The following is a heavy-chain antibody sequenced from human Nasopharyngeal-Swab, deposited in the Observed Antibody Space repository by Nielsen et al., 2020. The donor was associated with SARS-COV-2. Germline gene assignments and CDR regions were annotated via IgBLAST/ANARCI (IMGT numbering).Heavy chain of an antibody. Sequence: ASVKVSCKASGYTFTSYAMHWVRQAPGQRLEWMGWINAGNGKTKSSQKFQGRVTITRDTSASTAYMELSSLRSDDTAVYYCARDRLGQYSGYDEYYYYYYLDVWGKGTTVTVSS. CDR1: GYTFTSYA. V-gene: IGHV1-3*01. J-gene: IGHJ6*03. D-gene: IGHD5-12*01. CDR2: INAGNGKT. CDR3: ARDRLGQYSGYDEYYYYYYLDV.